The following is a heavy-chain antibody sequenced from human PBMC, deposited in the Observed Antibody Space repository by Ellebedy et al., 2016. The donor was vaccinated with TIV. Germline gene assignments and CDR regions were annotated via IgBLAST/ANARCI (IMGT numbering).Heavy chain of an antibody. D-gene: IGHD2-2*03. CDR1: GFTFSDYY. Sequence: GGSLRLSXAASGFTFSDYYMSWIRQAPGKGLEWIAYISLNGLTIYYADSVKGRFTVSRDNAKNSLYLEMNSLRVDDTAVYYCARRSSGYCVGVKCTTDFDYWGQGTLVTVSS. CDR2: ISLNGLTI. J-gene: IGHJ4*02. V-gene: IGHV3-11*01. CDR3: ARRSSGYCVGVKCTTDFDY.